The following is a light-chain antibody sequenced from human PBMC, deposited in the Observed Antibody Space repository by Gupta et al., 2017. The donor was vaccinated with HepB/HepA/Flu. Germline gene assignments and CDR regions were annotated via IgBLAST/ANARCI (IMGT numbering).Light chain of an antibody. J-gene: IGLJ2*01. CDR2: DDS. CDR1: NIGSKS. V-gene: IGLV3-21*03. CDR3: QVWDSSSDHPVV. Sequence: SSVLPQPPSVSVAPGKTDTITCGGNNIGSKSVHWYQQKPGQAPVLVVYDDSDRPSGIPERFSGSNSGNTATLTISRVEAGDEADYYCQVWDSSSDHPVVFGGGTKLTVL.